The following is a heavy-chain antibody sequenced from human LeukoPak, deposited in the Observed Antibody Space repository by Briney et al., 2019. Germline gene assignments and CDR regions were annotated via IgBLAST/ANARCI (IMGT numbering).Heavy chain of an antibody. CDR3: ARDVTTAYCSSTSCYPDAFDI. D-gene: IGHD2-2*01. J-gene: IGHJ3*02. V-gene: IGHV4-4*07. CDR1: GDSISSYY. Sequence: SETLSLTCTVSGDSISSYYWSWIRQPAGKGLEWVGRIHPSGSTNYNPSLKSRVTMSVDTSKNQFSLKLSSVTAADTAVYYCARDVTTAYCSSTSCYPDAFDIWGQGTMVTVSS. CDR2: IHPSGST.